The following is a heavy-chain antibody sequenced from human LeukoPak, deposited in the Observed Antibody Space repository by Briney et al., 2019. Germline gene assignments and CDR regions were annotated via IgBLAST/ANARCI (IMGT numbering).Heavy chain of an antibody. D-gene: IGHD5-18*01. J-gene: IGHJ4*02. CDR1: GDTVTGFS. CDR3: ATGYTYDYSLY. V-gene: IGHV1-24*01. CDR2: FDPEDGAR. Sequence: ASVKVSCKVSGDTVTGFSIHWVRQAPGHGLEWMGGFDPEDGARIFEQKFQGRVTMTEDTSTDTAYMDLSSLRSEDTAVYYFATGYTYDYSLYWGQGTLVTVSS.